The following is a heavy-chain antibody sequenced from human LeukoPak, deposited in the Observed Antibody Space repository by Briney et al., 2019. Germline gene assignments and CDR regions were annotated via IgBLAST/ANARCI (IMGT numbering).Heavy chain of an antibody. J-gene: IGHJ4*02. Sequence: GGSLRLSCKGSGYSFTSYWIGWVRQMPGKGLEWMGIIYPGDSDTRYSPSFQGKVTISADKSISTAYLQWSSLKASDTAMYYCARLRLGFLWNPNDYWGQGTLVTVSS. V-gene: IGHV5-51*01. CDR1: GYSFTSYW. D-gene: IGHD1-1*01. CDR2: IYPGDSDT. CDR3: ARLRLGFLWNPNDY.